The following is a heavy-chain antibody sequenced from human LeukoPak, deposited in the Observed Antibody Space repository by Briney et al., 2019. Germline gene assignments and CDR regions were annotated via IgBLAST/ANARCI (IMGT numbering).Heavy chain of an antibody. CDR1: GFTVSSNY. D-gene: IGHD3-10*01. Sequence: GGSLRLSCAASGFTVSSNYMSWVRQAPGKGLEWVSAISGSGGSTYYADSVKGRFTISRDNSKNTLHLQMNSLRAEDTALYYCAKPMVRGVIIPYYFDYWGQGTLVTVSS. J-gene: IGHJ4*02. CDR2: ISGSGGST. V-gene: IGHV3-23*01. CDR3: AKPMVRGVIIPYYFDY.